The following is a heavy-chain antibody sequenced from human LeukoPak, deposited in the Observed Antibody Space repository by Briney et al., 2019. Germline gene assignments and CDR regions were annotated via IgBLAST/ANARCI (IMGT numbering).Heavy chain of an antibody. V-gene: IGHV4-34*01. CDR1: GGSFSGYY. J-gene: IGHJ4*01. Sequence: SETLSPTCAVYGGSFSGYYWSWIRQPPGKGLEWIGEINHSGSTNYNPSLKSRVTISVDTSKNQFFLRLSSVTAADTAVYYCARHYPPDYTFDYWGQGTLVTVSS. CDR3: ARHYPPDYTFDY. CDR2: INHSGST. D-gene: IGHD4-11*01.